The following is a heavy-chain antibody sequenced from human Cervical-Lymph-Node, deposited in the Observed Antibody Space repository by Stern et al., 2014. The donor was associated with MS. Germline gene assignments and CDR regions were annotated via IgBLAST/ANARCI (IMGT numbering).Heavy chain of an antibody. CDR1: GFSLSTSGMC. V-gene: IGHV2-70*01. CDR2: LDWDDDK. Sequence: QITLKESGPALVKPTQTLTLTCTFSGFSLSTSGMCVSWIRQPPGKALEWLALLDWDDDKYYSTSLKTRLTISKDTSKNQVVLTMTNMDPVDTATYYCARILAGTTYYYYGMDVWGQGTTVTVSS. D-gene: IGHD6-19*01. CDR3: ARILAGTTYYYYGMDV. J-gene: IGHJ6*02.